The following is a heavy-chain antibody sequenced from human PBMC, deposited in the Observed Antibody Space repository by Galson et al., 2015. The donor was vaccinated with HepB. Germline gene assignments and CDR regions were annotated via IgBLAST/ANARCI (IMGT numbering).Heavy chain of an antibody. D-gene: IGHD6-19*01. CDR2: IYYSGRT. CDR3: ARQPYIRGWPYWYFDV. CDR1: GGSIKSSSYY. Sequence: SETLSLTCTVSGGSIKSSSYYWAWVRQPPGKGLEWIGSIYYSGRTFFNPSLKSRLTISVDASESQFALKVRSVTAADTATYYCARQPYIRGWPYWYFDVWGRGTLATVSS. J-gene: IGHJ2*01. V-gene: IGHV4-39*01.